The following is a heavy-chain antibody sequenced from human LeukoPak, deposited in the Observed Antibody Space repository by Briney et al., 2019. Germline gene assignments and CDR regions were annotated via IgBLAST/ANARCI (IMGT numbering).Heavy chain of an antibody. CDR1: GGTFSSYA. CDR3: ASIAAAGTFEYWFDP. Sequence: SVKVSCKASGGTFSSYAISWVRQAPGQGLEWMGGIIPIFGTANYAQKFQGRVTITADESTSTAYMELSSLRSEDTAVYNCASIAAAGTFEYWFDPWGQGTLVTVSS. J-gene: IGHJ5*02. V-gene: IGHV1-69*01. CDR2: IIPIFGTA. D-gene: IGHD6-13*01.